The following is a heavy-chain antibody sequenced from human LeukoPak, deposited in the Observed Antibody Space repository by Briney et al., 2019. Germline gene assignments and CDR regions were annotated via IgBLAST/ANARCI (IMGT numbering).Heavy chain of an antibody. V-gene: IGHV4-30-4*08. CDR2: IYYSGST. D-gene: IGHD3-3*02. CDR3: ARDPLTIRGSYFDL. CDR1: GGSISSGDYY. Sequence: SETLSLTCTVSGGSISSGDYYWSWIRQPPGKGLEWIGYIYYSGSTYYNPSLKSRVTISVDTSKNQFSLKLSSVTAADTAVYYCARDPLTIRGSYFDLWGRGTLVTVPS. J-gene: IGHJ2*01.